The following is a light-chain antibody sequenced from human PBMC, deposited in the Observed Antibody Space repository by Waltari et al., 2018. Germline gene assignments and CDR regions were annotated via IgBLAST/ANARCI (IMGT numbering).Light chain of an antibody. J-gene: IGLJ2*01. CDR3: SSYTSSNTEV. CDR1: SSDVGGYDY. CDR2: DVT. V-gene: IGLV2-14*01. Sequence: QSALTQPASVSESPGQSITISCTGTSSDVGGYDYGSWYQQHPGKAPKLMIYDVTKRPSGVSNRFSGSKSGNTASLTISGLQAEDEADYYCSSYTSSNTEVFGGGTRLTVL.